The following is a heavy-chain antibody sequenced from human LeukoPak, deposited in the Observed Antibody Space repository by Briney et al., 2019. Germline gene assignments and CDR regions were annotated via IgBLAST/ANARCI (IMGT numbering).Heavy chain of an antibody. V-gene: IGHV4-4*07. D-gene: IGHD6-13*01. CDR1: GGSISSYY. CDR3: AREGSSSWYYYYYYYMDV. Sequence: PSETLSLTCTVSGGSISSYYWSWIRQPAGQGLEWIGRIYTSGSTNYIPSLKSRVTMSVDTSKNQFSLKLSSVTAADTAVYYCAREGSSSWYYYYYYYMDVWGKGTTVTVSS. CDR2: IYTSGST. J-gene: IGHJ6*03.